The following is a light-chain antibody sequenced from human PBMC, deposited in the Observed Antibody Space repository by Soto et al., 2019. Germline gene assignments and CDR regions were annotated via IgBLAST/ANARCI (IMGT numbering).Light chain of an antibody. Sequence: AIQMTQCPSSLSASVGYRVTITWRASQGIRNDLGWYQQKPGKAPKLLIYAASSLQSGVPSRFSGSGSGTDFTLTISSLQPEDFATYYCLQDYNYPRTFGQGTKVDIK. CDR3: LQDYNYPRT. J-gene: IGKJ1*01. CDR2: AAS. V-gene: IGKV1-6*01. CDR1: QGIRND.